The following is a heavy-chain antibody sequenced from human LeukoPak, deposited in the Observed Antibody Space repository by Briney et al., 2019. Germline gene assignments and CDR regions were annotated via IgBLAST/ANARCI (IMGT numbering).Heavy chain of an antibody. CDR3: ARPGAVWNFDY. J-gene: IGHJ4*02. CDR2: INPNSGGA. D-gene: IGHD1-26*01. Sequence: GASVKVSCTPSGYTFIDYYLHWVRQAPGQGPEWMGWINPNSGGATYAQNFQGRVTMTSDTSISAAYMELNRLTSDDTAVYYCARPGAVWNFDYWGQGTLVTVSS. CDR1: GYTFIDYY. V-gene: IGHV1-2*02.